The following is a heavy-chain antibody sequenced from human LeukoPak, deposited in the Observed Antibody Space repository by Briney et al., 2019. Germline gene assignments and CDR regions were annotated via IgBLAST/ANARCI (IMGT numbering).Heavy chain of an antibody. CDR3: AGPSGRYYYYYMDV. J-gene: IGHJ6*03. Sequence: NPSETLSLTCTVSGGSISSYYWSWIRQPPGKGLEWIGYIYYSGSTNYNPSLKSRVTISVDTSKNQFSLKLSSVTAAVTAVYYCAGPSGRYYYYYMDVWGKGTTVTVSS. V-gene: IGHV4-59*01. CDR2: IYYSGST. CDR1: GGSISSYY.